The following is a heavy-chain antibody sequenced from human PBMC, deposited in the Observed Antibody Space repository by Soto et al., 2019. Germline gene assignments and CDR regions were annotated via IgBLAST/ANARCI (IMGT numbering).Heavy chain of an antibody. J-gene: IGHJ2*01. CDR1: GFTFSDHY. V-gene: IGHV3-72*01. CDR2: AGKKTNSYTT. D-gene: IGHD1-7*01. Sequence: EVQLVESGGGLVQPGGSLRLSCVASGFTFSDHYMDWVRQAPGKGLEWVGRAGKKTNSYTTEYAASVTGRFTISRDDSKNSLYLQMNSLKTEDTAVYYCSRDFMGPRSMTGTTFDLWGRGTLVTVSS. CDR3: SRDFMGPRSMTGTTFDL.